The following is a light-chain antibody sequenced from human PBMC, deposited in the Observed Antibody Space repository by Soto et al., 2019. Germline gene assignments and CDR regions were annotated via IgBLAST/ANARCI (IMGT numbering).Light chain of an antibody. Sequence: QSALTQPASVSGSPGQSITISCTGTSFDVGGYNYVSWYQHHPDKAPKLMIYDVNNRPSGVSNRFSGSKSGDTASLTISGLQAEDEADYYCSSYTSTSTLVVFGGGTKLTV. CDR1: SFDVGGYNY. CDR3: SSYTSTSTLVV. J-gene: IGLJ2*01. V-gene: IGLV2-14*03. CDR2: DVN.